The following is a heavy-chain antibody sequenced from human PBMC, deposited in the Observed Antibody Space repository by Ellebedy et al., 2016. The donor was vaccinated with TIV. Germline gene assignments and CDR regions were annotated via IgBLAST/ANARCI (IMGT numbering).Heavy chain of an antibody. CDR2: ITYDGSNQ. Sequence: PGGSLRLSCEASGFSFDIYSMHWVRQAPGKGLEWVAVITYDGSNQHYADSVKGRFTISRDNAKNSLYLQMNSMRDEDTAVYYCARDEAEVGATFFGYWGQGTLVTVSS. D-gene: IGHD1-26*01. CDR1: GFSFDIYS. CDR3: ARDEAEVGATFFGY. V-gene: IGHV3-30-3*01. J-gene: IGHJ4*02.